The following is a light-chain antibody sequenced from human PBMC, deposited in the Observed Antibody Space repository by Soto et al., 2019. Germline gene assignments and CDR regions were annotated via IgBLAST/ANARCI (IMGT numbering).Light chain of an antibody. CDR2: EVN. Sequence: QSALTQPASVSGSPGQSITISCTGTSGDVGTYNLVSWYQQHPGRAPKLIIFEVNKRPSGVSNRLSGSKSGNTASLAISGLQADDEADYRCCSYAGRSNVVCGGGTKLTVL. V-gene: IGLV2-23*02. CDR3: CSYAGRSNVV. CDR1: SGDVGTYNL. J-gene: IGLJ2*01.